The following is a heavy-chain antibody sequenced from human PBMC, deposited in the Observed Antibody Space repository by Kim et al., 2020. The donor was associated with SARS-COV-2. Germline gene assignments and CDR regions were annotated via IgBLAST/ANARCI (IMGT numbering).Heavy chain of an antibody. CDR1: GFTFSSYA. CDR2: ISGSGGST. J-gene: IGHJ5*02. Sequence: GGSLRLSCAASGFTFSSYAMSWVRQAPGKGLEWVSAISGSGGSTYYADSVKGRFTISRDNSKNTLYLQMNSLRAEDTAVYYCAKEAYGDYTPLLKYNWFDPWGQGTLVTVSS. V-gene: IGHV3-23*01. CDR3: AKEAYGDYTPLLKYNWFDP. D-gene: IGHD4-17*01.